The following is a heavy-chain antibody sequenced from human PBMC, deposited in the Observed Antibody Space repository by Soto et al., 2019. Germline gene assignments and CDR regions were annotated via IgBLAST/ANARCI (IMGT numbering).Heavy chain of an antibody. CDR1: GGSFSGYY. D-gene: IGHD2-15*01. CDR3: ASFLNCSGGSCYPAGHDY. V-gene: IGHV4-34*01. J-gene: IGHJ4*02. Sequence: SETLSLTCAVHGGSFSGYYWSWIRQPPGKGLEWIGEINHSGSTNYNPSLKSRVTISVDTSKNQFSLKLSSVTAADTAVYYCASFLNCSGGSCYPAGHDYWGQGTLVTVSS. CDR2: INHSGST.